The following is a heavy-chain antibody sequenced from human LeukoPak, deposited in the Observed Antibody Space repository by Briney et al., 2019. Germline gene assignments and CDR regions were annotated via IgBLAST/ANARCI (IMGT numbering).Heavy chain of an antibody. CDR1: GFTFSSYA. CDR3: ARGGPVGRLGDY. V-gene: IGHV3-23*01. D-gene: IGHD1-26*01. Sequence: GGSLRLSCAASGFTFSSYAMSWVRQAPGKGLEWVSGISGSGGSTYYADSVKGRFTISRDNAKNSLYLQMNSLRAEDTAVYCCARGGPVGRLGDYWGQGTLVTVSS. J-gene: IGHJ4*02. CDR2: ISGSGGST.